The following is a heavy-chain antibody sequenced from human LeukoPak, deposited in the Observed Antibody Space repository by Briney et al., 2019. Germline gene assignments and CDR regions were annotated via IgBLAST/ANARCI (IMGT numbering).Heavy chain of an antibody. CDR2: ISYDGIKK. V-gene: IGHV3-30*18. J-gene: IGHJ4*02. CDR3: AKGLDYYGSGSYYGVTPGFDS. D-gene: IGHD3-10*01. Sequence: PGRSLRLSCAASGFTFSNHAMHCVRQSPGKGLEWVAVISYDGIKKYYADFVKGRFTISRDNSKNTLYLHMSSLRPEDTAVYYCAKGLDYYGSGSYYGVTPGFDSWGQGTLVTVSS. CDR1: GFTFSNHA.